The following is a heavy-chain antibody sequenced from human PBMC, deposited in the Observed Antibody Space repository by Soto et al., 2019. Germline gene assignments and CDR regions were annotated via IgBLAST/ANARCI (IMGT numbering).Heavy chain of an antibody. CDR1: GYTFTTYG. V-gene: IGHV1-18*01. Sequence: QVQLVQSGAEVKKPGASVRVSCKASGYTFTTYGISWVRQAPGQGLEWMGWISASNGNIYYGQKFQGRVTMTTDSFTSTAYMELSSLTSADTDVYYCARALPYSSSGDSWGRGTLVTVSS. CDR2: ISASNGNI. D-gene: IGHD6-13*01. CDR3: ARALPYSSSGDS. J-gene: IGHJ4*02.